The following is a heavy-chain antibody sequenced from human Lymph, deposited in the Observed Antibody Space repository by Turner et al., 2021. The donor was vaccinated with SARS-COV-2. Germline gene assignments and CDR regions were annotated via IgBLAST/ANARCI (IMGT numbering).Heavy chain of an antibody. V-gene: IGHV3-53*02. CDR3: ARDLQLYGMDV. CDR2: IYSGGST. CDR1: GFTVSSNY. J-gene: IGHJ6*02. D-gene: IGHD1-1*01. Sequence: EVQLVETGGGLIQPGGSLRLSCAASGFTVSSNYMTWVRQAPGKGLEWVSLIYSGGSTYYADSVKGRFTISRDNSKNTLYLQMNSPRAEDTAIYYCARDLQLYGMDVWGQGTTVTVSS.